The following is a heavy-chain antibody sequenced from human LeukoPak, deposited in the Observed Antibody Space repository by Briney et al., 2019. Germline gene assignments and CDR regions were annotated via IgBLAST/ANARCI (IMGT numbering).Heavy chain of an antibody. J-gene: IGHJ3*02. CDR3: ARTANKRYFDWLLDAFDI. CDR2: IYYSGST. D-gene: IGHD3-9*01. CDR1: GGSISSSSYY. Sequence: SETLSLTCTVSGGSISSSSYYWGWLRQPPGKGLEWIGSIYYSGSTYYNPSLKSRVTISVDTSKNQFSLELSSVTAADTAVYYCARTANKRYFDWLLDAFDIWGQGTMVTVSS. V-gene: IGHV4-39*01.